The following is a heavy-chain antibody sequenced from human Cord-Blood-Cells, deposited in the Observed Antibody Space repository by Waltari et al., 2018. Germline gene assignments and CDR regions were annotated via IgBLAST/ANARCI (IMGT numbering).Heavy chain of an antibody. CDR2: INHSGST. J-gene: IGHJ5*02. Sequence: QVQLQQWGAGLLKPSETLSLTCAVYGGSFSGYYWSWIRQPPGKGLEWIGEINHSGSTNYHPSLKGRVTISVDTSKNQFSLKLSSVTAADTAVYYCARGLPYYYDSSGSRWFDPWGQGTLVTVSS. CDR1: GGSFSGYY. CDR3: ARGLPYYYDSSGSRWFDP. D-gene: IGHD3-22*01. V-gene: IGHV4-34*01.